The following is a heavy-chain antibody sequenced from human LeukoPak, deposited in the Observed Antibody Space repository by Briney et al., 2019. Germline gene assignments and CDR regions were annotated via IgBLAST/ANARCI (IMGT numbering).Heavy chain of an antibody. D-gene: IGHD6-6*01. Sequence: GGSLRLSCAASGFTFSDYYMSWIRQAPGKGLEWVSYISSSGSTIYYADSMKGRFTISRDNAKNSLYLQMNSLRAEDTAVYYCAKLAARRDAFDIWGQGTMVTVSS. V-gene: IGHV3-11*04. J-gene: IGHJ3*02. CDR1: GFTFSDYY. CDR2: ISSSGSTI. CDR3: AKLAARRDAFDI.